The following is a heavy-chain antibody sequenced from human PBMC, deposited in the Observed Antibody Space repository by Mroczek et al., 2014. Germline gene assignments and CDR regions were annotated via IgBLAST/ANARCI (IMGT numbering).Heavy chain of an antibody. D-gene: IGHD2-8*01. CDR3: ARGAAVGYCTNGVCLYYYMDV. CDR1: GFTFSSYS. CDR2: ISSSSSYI. Sequence: VQLVQSGGGLVKPGGSLRLSCAASGFTFSSYSMNWVRQAPGKGLEWVSSISSSSSYIYYADSVKGRFTISRDNAKNSLYLQMNSLRAEDTAVYYCARGAAVGYCTNGVCLYYYMDVWGKGTTVTVSS. J-gene: IGHJ6*03. V-gene: IGHV3-21*01.